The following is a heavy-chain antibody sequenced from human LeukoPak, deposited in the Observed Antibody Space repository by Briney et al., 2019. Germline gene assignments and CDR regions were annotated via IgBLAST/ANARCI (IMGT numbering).Heavy chain of an antibody. Sequence: GGSLRLSCVASGFTFNTFWMTWVRQAPGKGLEWVAHIKHDGGEEYYVNSVKGRFTISRDNAKNSLYLEMDGLRPDDTAVYFCVREREPLSDFDYWGQGTLVTVSS. J-gene: IGHJ4*02. CDR1: GFTFNTFW. CDR2: IKHDGGEE. D-gene: IGHD1-14*01. CDR3: VREREPLSDFDY. V-gene: IGHV3-7*01.